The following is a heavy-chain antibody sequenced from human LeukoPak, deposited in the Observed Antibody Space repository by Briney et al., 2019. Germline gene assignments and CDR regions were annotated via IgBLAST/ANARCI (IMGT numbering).Heavy chain of an antibody. D-gene: IGHD3-22*01. J-gene: IGHJ2*01. CDR3: ARLKYYDSSGYSDYWYFDL. CDR2: IYYSGST. Sequence: NPSETLSLTCTVSGGSISSYYWSWIRQPPGKGLEWIGYIYYSGSTNYNPSLKSRVTISVDTSKNQFSLKLSSVTAADTAVYYCARLKYYDSSGYSDYWYFDLWGRGTLVTVSS. CDR1: GGSISSYY. V-gene: IGHV4-59*01.